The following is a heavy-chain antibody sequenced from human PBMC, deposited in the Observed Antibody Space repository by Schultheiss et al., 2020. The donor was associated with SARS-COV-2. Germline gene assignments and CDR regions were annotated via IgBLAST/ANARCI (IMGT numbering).Heavy chain of an antibody. D-gene: IGHD6-19*01. V-gene: IGHV1-18*04. CDR2: ISTHNGKT. CDR3: ARSGGYSSGSRPYY. J-gene: IGHJ4*02. Sequence: ASVKVSCKASGYTFSNYAINWVRQAPGQGLEWMGWISTHNGKTIYAQNLQDRVTMTTDTSTSTAYMDLTGLRSDDTAVYYCARSGGYSSGSRPYYWGQGTLVTVSS. CDR1: GYTFSNYA.